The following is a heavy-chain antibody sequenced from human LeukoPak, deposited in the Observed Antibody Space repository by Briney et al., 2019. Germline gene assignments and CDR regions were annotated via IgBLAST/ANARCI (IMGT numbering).Heavy chain of an antibody. J-gene: IGHJ4*02. V-gene: IGHV3-15*07. CDR2: IKSKTDGGTT. D-gene: IGHD3-3*01. Sequence: PGGSLRLSCAASGFTFSNAWMNWVRQASGKGLEWVGRIKSKTDGGTTDYAAPVKGRFTISRDDSKNTLYLQMNSLKTEDTAVYYCTTEGNVGFLEWLYGYWGQGTLVTVSS. CDR1: GFTFSNAW. CDR3: TTEGNVGFLEWLYGY.